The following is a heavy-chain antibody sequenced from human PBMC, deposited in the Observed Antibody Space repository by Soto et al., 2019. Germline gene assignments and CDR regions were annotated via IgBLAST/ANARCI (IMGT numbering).Heavy chain of an antibody. D-gene: IGHD6-13*01. CDR2: INPSGGST. V-gene: IGHV1-46*01. J-gene: IGHJ6*02. CDR1: GYTFTSYY. CDR3: ARDIAAAANYYYYGMDV. Sequence: ASVKVSCKASGYTFTSYYMHWVRQAPGQGLEWMGIINPSGGSTSYAQKFQGRVTMTRDTSTSTVYMELSSPRSEDTAVYYCARDIAAAANYYYYGMDVWGQGTTVTVSS.